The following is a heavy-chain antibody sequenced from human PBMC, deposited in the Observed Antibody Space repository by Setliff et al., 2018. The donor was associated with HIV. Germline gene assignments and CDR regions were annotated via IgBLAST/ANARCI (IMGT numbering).Heavy chain of an antibody. V-gene: IGHV1-18*01. J-gene: IGHJ1*01. D-gene: IGHD3-22*01. CDR1: GYSFNEYG. CDR2: ISPYNGDT. CDR3: ARGVTRDSIGYYRDEYFQH. Sequence: ASVKVSCKASGYSFNEYGISWVRQAPGQGLEWMGWISPYNGDTRYAQKVQGRVTLTTDTSTNTGYMELRTLRSDDTAVYYCARGVTRDSIGYYRDEYFQHWGQGTLVTV.